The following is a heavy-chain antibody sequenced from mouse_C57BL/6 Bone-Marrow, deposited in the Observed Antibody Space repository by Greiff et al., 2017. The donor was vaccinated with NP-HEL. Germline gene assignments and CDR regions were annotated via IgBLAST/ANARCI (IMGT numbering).Heavy chain of an antibody. Sequence: VQLQQSGAELVKPGASVKLSCKASGYTFTSYWMHWVKQRPGQGLEWIGMIHPNSGSTNYNEKFKSKATLTVDKSSSTAYMQLSSLTSEDSAVYYCARKYYGSSGAMDYWGQGTSVTVST. CDR1: GYTFTSYW. V-gene: IGHV1-64*01. CDR2: IHPNSGST. J-gene: IGHJ4*01. D-gene: IGHD1-1*01. CDR3: ARKYYGSSGAMDY.